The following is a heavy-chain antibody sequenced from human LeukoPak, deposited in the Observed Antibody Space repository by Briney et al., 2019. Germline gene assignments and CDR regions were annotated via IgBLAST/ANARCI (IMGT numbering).Heavy chain of an antibody. D-gene: IGHD5-24*01. CDR2: FYSGGST. J-gene: IGHJ6*03. Sequence: GGSLRLSCAASGFTVSSNYMSWVRQAPGKGLEWVSVFYSGGSTYYADSVKGRFTISRDNSKNTLYLQMNSLRAEDTAVYYCAKPEMATMRGYYYYMDVWGKGTTVTVSS. CDR1: GFTVSSNY. V-gene: IGHV3-53*05. CDR3: AKPEMATMRGYYYYMDV.